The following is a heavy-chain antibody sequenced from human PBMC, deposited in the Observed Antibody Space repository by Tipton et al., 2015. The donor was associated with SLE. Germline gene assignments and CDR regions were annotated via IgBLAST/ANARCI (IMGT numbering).Heavy chain of an antibody. CDR1: GYTFTSYG. Sequence: QSGLEVKKPGASVKVSCKASGYTFTSYGISWVRQAPGQGLEWMGWISAYNGNTNYAQKLQGRVTMTTDTSTSTAYMELRSLRSDDTAVYYCARQELNQLELKGYYYYMDVWGKGTTVTVSS. CDR3: ARQELNQLELKGYYYYMDV. CDR2: ISAYNGNT. D-gene: IGHD1-7*01. J-gene: IGHJ6*03. V-gene: IGHV1-18*01.